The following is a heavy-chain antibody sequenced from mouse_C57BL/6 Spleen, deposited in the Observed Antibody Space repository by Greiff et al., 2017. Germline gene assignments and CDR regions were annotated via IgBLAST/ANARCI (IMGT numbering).Heavy chain of an antibody. CDR2: ISSGGDYI. CDR1: GFTFSSYA. CDR3: TRVYSNYDWYFDG. D-gene: IGHD2-5*01. Sequence: EVKLVESGAGLVKPGGSLKLSCAASGFTFSSYAMSWVRQTPEKRLEWVAYISSGGDYIYYADTVKGRFTISRDNARNTLYLQISSLKSEDTAMYYCTRVYSNYDWYFDGWGTGTTVTVSS. J-gene: IGHJ1*03. V-gene: IGHV5-9-1*02.